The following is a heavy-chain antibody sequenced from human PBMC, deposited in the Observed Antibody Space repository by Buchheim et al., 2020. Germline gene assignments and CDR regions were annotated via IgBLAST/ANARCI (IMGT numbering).Heavy chain of an antibody. V-gene: IGHV3-33*01. Sequence: VQLVESGGGLVQPGGSLRLSCAASGFTFSSYGMHWVRQAPGKGLEWVAVIWYDGSNKYYADSVKGRFTISRDNSKNTLYLQMNSLRAEDTAVYYCARDGRYFDWLSTLYYFDYWGQGTL. CDR3: ARDGRYFDWLSTLYYFDY. CDR1: GFTFSSYG. CDR2: IWYDGSNK. J-gene: IGHJ4*02. D-gene: IGHD3-9*01.